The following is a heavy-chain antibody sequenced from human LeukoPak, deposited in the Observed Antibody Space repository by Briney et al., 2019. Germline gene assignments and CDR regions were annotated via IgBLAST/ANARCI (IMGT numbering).Heavy chain of an antibody. CDR2: IYYSGSS. J-gene: IGHJ4*02. Sequence: SETLSLTCTVSGGSISSSSYYWGWIRQPPGKGLEWIGTIYYSGSSYYNPSLKSRVTISVDTSKNQFSLKLSSVTAADTAVYYCAGLFNGELLDYWGQGTLVTVSS. V-gene: IGHV4-39*01. CDR3: AGLFNGELLDY. D-gene: IGHD1-26*01. CDR1: GGSISSSSYY.